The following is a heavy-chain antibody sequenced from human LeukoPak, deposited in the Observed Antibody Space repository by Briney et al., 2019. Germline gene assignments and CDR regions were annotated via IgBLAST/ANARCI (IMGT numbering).Heavy chain of an antibody. CDR3: ARGKSGVVVTAIGLDY. J-gene: IGHJ4*02. V-gene: IGHV1-69*13. CDR1: GGTFSSYA. D-gene: IGHD2-21*02. Sequence: STVKVSCKASGGTFSSYAISWVRHAPGPVIEWMAGIIHIVGTANYAEKFQGSVTIAADESTSTAYMELSSLRAEDTAVYCCARGKSGVVVTAIGLDYWGQGTLVTVSS. CDR2: IIHIVGTA.